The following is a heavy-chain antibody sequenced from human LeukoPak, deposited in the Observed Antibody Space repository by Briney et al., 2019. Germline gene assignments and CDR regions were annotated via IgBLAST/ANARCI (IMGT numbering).Heavy chain of an antibody. V-gene: IGHV4-59*08. D-gene: IGHD3-10*01. J-gene: IGHJ4*02. Sequence: SETLSLTCTVSGGSISSYYWSWIRQPPGKGLEWIGYIYYSGSTNYNPSLKSRVTISVDTSKNQFSLKLSSVTAADTAVYYCARSIVLVRGIVSAFDYWGQGILVTVSS. CDR1: GGSISSYY. CDR2: IYYSGST. CDR3: ARSIVLVRGIVSAFDY.